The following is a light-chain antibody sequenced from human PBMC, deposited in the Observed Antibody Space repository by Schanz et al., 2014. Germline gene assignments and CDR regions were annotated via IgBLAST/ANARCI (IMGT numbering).Light chain of an antibody. Sequence: QSALTQPPSVSGSPGQSVTISCTGTSNDVGSYNRVSWYQQPPGTAPKLMIYEVSNRPSGVPDRFSGSILGNKAVLTITGAQADDESDYYCVLYLGSGIGVLGGGTKLTVL. J-gene: IGLJ3*02. CDR1: SNDVGSYNR. CDR3: VLYLGSGIGV. CDR2: EVS. V-gene: IGLV2-18*01.